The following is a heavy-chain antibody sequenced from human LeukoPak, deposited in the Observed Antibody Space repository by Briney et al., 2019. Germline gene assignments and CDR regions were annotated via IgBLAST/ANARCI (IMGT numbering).Heavy chain of an antibody. V-gene: IGHV3-64D*06. J-gene: IGHJ5*02. D-gene: IGHD6-13*01. CDR2: ISSNGGST. CDR3: VKGRNSRIAAAKQNWFDP. CDR1: GFTFSSYA. Sequence: PGGSLRLSCSASGFTFSSYAMHWVRQAPGKGLEYVSAISSNGGSTYYADSVKGRFTISRDNSRNTLYLQMSSLRAEDTAVYYCVKGRNSRIAAAKQNWFDPWGQGTLVTVSS.